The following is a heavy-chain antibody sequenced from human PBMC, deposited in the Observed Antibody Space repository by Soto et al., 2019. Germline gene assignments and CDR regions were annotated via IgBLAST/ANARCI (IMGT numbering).Heavy chain of an antibody. J-gene: IGHJ4*02. Sequence: SETLSLTCAVSGGSISSGGYYWSWIRQHPGKGLEWIGYIYYSGSTYYNPSLKSRVTISVDTSKNQFSLKLSSVTAADTAVYYCARGSPGPVFTQLDYWGQGTLVTVSS. CDR1: GGSISSGGYY. CDR3: ARGSPGPVFTQLDY. V-gene: IGHV4-31*11. CDR2: IYYSGST.